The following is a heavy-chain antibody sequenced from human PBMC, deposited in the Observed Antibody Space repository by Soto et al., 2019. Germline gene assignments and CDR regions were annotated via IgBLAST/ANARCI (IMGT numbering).Heavy chain of an antibody. J-gene: IGHJ6*02. CDR2: INHSGST. Sequence: SETLSLPCAVYGGSFSGYYWSWIRQPPGKGLEWIGEINHSGSTNYNPSLKSRVTISVDTSKNQFSLKLSSVTAADTAVYYCARTARGTMIPYGMDVWGQGTTVTVSS. CDR3: ARTARGTMIPYGMDV. V-gene: IGHV4-34*01. CDR1: GGSFSGYY. D-gene: IGHD3-22*01.